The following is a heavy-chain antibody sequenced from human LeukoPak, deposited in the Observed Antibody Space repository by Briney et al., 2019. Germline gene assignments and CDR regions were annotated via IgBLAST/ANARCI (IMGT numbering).Heavy chain of an antibody. CDR2: IYSDGTT. CDR3: ARGSVDSSSSPFDY. J-gene: IGHJ4*02. V-gene: IGHV3-66*01. Sequence: GGSLRLSCAVSGFTVSRNYMSWGRQAPGKGLEWVSVIYSDGTTYYADSVKGRFPLSRDDSKNTLYLQINRLRAEDTAVYYCARGSVDSSSSPFDYWGQGTLVTVSS. D-gene: IGHD6-6*01. CDR1: GFTVSRNY.